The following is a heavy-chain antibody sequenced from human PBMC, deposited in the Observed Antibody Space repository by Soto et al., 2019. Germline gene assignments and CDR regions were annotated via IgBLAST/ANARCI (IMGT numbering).Heavy chain of an antibody. V-gene: IGHV1-46*03. CDR2: IDPGGGST. CDR3: ARKLAVAGHEYFQH. Sequence: ASVKVSCKASGYTFTSYYMDWVRQAPGQGLVWMGVIDPGGGSTDYAQKFQGRITMTRDTSTSTVYMELSSLRSDDTAMYYCARKLAVAGHEYFQHWGQGTLVXVSS. CDR1: GYTFTSYY. J-gene: IGHJ1*01. D-gene: IGHD6-19*01.